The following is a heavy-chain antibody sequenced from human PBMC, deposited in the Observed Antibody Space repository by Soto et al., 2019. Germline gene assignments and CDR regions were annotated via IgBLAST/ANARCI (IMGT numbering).Heavy chain of an antibody. D-gene: IGHD4-17*01. V-gene: IGHV4-31*03. CDR3: ARSVNPDYGGKYQLDY. J-gene: IGHJ4*02. Sequence: PSETLSLTCTVSGGSLSRGGSYWTWIRQHPGKDLEWIGCIHYSGSTDYNPSLKSRVIISIDTSKNQFSLNLSSVTAADTALYYCARSVNPDYGGKYQLDYWGQGTLVTVSS. CDR1: GGSLSRGGSY. CDR2: IHYSGST.